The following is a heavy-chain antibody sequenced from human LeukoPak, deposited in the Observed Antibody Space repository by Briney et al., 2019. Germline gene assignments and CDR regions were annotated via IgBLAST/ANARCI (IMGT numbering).Heavy chain of an antibody. J-gene: IGHJ4*02. CDR2: IKQDGSEK. V-gene: IGHV3-7*01. Sequence: GGSPRLSCAASGFTFSSYWMSWVRQAPGKGLEWVANIKQDGSEKYYVDSVKGRFTISRDNAKNSLYLQMNSLRAEDTAVYYCAKGLEWYYDSSGYRNWGQGTLVTVSS. D-gene: IGHD3-22*01. CDR3: AKGLEWYYDSSGYRN. CDR1: GFTFSSYW.